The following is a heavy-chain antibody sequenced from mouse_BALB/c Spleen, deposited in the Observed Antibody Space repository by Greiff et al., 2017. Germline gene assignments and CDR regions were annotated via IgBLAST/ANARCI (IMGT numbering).Heavy chain of an antibody. CDR2: IDPVNGNT. D-gene: IGHD2-10*02. Sequence: EVQLQQSGAELVRPGALVKLSCKASGFNIKDYYMHWVKLRPEQGLEWIGWIDPVNGNTIYDPKFQGKASITADTSSNTAYLQLSSLTSEDTAVYYCARPTAYGSWFAYWGQATLVTVSA. J-gene: IGHJ3*01. CDR3: ARPTAYGSWFAY. V-gene: IGHV14-1*02. CDR1: GFNIKDYY.